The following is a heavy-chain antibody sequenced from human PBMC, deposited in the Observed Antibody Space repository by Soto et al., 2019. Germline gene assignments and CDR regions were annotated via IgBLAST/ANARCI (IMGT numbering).Heavy chain of an antibody. Sequence: PGGSLRLSCAASGFTFSIYAMSWVRQAPGRGLEWVSAIGSGGRTYHADSVKGRFTIYRYNSRSTLYLQMNRLRAEDTALYYCAKDVRGLWFGEIDYWGQGALVTVSS. CDR2: IGSGGRT. J-gene: IGHJ4*02. CDR1: GFTFSIYA. V-gene: IGHV3-23*01. D-gene: IGHD3-10*01. CDR3: AKDVRGLWFGEIDY.